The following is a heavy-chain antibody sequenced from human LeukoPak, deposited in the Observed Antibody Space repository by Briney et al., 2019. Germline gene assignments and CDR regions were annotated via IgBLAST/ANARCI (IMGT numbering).Heavy chain of an antibody. J-gene: IGHJ4*02. V-gene: IGHV3-23*01. CDR3: AKPGDYGSGSYYNFCLDY. D-gene: IGHD3-10*01. Sequence: GGSLRLSCAASGFTFSSYAMSWVRQAPGKGLEWVSAISGSGGSTYYADSVKGRFTIFRDNSKNTLYLQMNSLRAEDTAVYYCAKPGDYGSGSYYNFCLDYWGQGTLVTVSS. CDR2: ISGSGGST. CDR1: GFTFSSYA.